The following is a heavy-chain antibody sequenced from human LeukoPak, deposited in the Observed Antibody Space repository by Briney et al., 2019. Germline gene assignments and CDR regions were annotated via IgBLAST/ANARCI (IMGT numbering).Heavy chain of an antibody. CDR1: GFTFSSYA. Sequence: PGGSLRLSCAASGFTFSSYAMHWVRQAPGKGLEWVAVISYDGSNKYYADSVKGRFTISRDNSKNTLYLQMNSLRAEDTAVYCCARDPYDFWSGHVHPDYYYYYMDVWGKGTTVTVSS. V-gene: IGHV3-30-3*01. CDR2: ISYDGSNK. CDR3: ARDPYDFWSGHVHPDYYYYYMDV. J-gene: IGHJ6*03. D-gene: IGHD3-3*01.